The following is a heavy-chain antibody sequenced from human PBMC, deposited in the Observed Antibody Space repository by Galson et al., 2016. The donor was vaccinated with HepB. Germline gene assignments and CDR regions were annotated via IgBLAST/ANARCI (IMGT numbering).Heavy chain of an antibody. J-gene: IGHJ6*02. CDR1: GFTFSTYN. CDR3: AKDHTGSTVGWSDGMDV. Sequence: SLRLSCAASGFTFSTYNMNWVRQAPGQGLEWISGITGTGGGTYYADSVKGRFTISTDTSKNTLFLQLRSLRVEDTAVYYCAKDHTGSTVGWSDGMDVWGQGTRVTASS. CDR2: ITGTGGGT. V-gene: IGHV3-23*01. D-gene: IGHD1-7*01.